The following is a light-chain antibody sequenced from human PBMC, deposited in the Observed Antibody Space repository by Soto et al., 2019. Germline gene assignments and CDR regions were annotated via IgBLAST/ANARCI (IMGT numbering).Light chain of an antibody. CDR3: SSYTNSNTWV. Sequence: QSALTQPASVSGSPGQSITFSCTGTNSDVGGYNFVSWYQQHPDKAPKLMIYEVSNRPSGVSNRFSGSKSGNTASLTISGLQAEDEADYYCSSYTNSNTWVFGGGTKLTVL. CDR2: EVS. J-gene: IGLJ3*02. CDR1: NSDVGGYNF. V-gene: IGLV2-14*01.